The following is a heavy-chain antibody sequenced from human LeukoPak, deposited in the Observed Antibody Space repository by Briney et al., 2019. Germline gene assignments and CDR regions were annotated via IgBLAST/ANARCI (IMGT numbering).Heavy chain of an antibody. V-gene: IGHV3-9*01. D-gene: IGHD6-13*01. CDR3: AKGSIAAAGIYYFDY. J-gene: IGHJ4*02. CDR1: GFTFDDYA. CDR2: ISWNSGSI. Sequence: GRSLRLSCAASGFTFDDYAMHWVRQAPGKGLEWVSGISWNSGSIGYADSVKGRFTISRDNAKNSLYLQMNSLRAEDTALYYCAKGSIAAAGIYYFDYWGQGTLITVSS.